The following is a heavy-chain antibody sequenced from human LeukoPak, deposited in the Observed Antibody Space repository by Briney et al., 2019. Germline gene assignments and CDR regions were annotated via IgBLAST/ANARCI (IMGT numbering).Heavy chain of an antibody. Sequence: SETLSLTCTVSGGSISSYYWSWIRQPPGKGLEWIGYIYYSGSTNYNPSLKSRVTISVDTSKNQFSLKLSSVTAADTAVYYCARGPGIAAAGTDYWGQRTLVTVSS. CDR1: GGSISSYY. V-gene: IGHV4-59*01. J-gene: IGHJ4*02. D-gene: IGHD6-13*01. CDR3: ARGPGIAAAGTDY. CDR2: IYYSGST.